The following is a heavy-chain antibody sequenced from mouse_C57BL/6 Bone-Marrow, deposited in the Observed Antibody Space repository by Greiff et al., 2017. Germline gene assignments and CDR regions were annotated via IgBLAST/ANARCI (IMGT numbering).Heavy chain of an antibody. CDR3: ARMGYYYGSSFYWYFDV. CDR1: GYTFTSYW. Sequence: QVQLQQPGAELVMPGASVKLSCKASGYTFTSYWMHWVKQRPGQGLEWIGEIDPSDSYTNSNQKFKGKSTLTVDKSSSTAYMQLSSLTSEDSAVYYCARMGYYYGSSFYWYFDVWGTGTKVTVSS. CDR2: IDPSDSYT. D-gene: IGHD1-1*01. J-gene: IGHJ1*03. V-gene: IGHV1-69*01.